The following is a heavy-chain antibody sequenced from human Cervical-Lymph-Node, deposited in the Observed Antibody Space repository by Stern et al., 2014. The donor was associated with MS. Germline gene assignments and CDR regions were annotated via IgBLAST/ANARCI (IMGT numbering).Heavy chain of an antibody. CDR1: GDSMSSSDW. V-gene: IGHV4-4*02. D-gene: IGHD5-18*01. CDR2: VYYSGST. J-gene: IGHJ4*02. Sequence: QLQLQESGPGLVKPSGTLSLTCAVSGDSMSSSDWWSWVRQPPGKGLEWIGEVYYSGSTNYNPSLKSRVTIPIDKSKNQFSLKLTSVTAADTAVYFCARHRLVDTSMAFDYWGQGTLVTVSS. CDR3: ARHRLVDTSMAFDY.